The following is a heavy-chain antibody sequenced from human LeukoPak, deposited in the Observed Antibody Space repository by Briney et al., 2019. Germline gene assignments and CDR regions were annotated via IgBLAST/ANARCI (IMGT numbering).Heavy chain of an antibody. CDR3: SGSYYNPGRAYYFDY. J-gene: IGHJ4*02. D-gene: IGHD3-10*01. V-gene: IGHV4-59*01. CDR2: IYYSGST. CDR1: GGSISSYY. Sequence: SETLSLTCTVSGGSISSYYWSWIRQPPGKGLEWIGYIYYSGSTNYNPSLKSRVTISVDTSKNQFSLKLSSVTAADTAVYYCSGSYYNPGRAYYFDYWGQGTLVTVSS.